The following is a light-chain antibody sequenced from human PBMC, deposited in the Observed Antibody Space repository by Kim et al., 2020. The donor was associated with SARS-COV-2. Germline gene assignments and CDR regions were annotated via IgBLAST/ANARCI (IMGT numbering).Light chain of an antibody. CDR1: SLRSYY. J-gene: IGLJ1*01. Sequence: SSELTQDPAVSVALGQTVRITCQGDSLRSYYASWYQQKPGQAPVLVIYGKNNRPSGIPDRLSGSSSGNTASLTITGAQAEDEADYYCNSRDSSGNPLYVF. CDR3: NSRDSSGNPLYV. V-gene: IGLV3-19*01. CDR2: GKN.